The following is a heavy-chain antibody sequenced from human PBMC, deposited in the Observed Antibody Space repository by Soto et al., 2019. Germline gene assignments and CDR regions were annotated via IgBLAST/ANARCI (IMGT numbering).Heavy chain of an antibody. J-gene: IGHJ6*02. Sequence: ASVKVSCKTSGYTFTSHGITWVRQAPGQGLEWMGWISTYNGNTDYAQKLQGRATLTTDTSTSTAYMELRSLRSDDTAVYYCARLMVAGKCYYYGMDVWGQGTTVTVSS. D-gene: IGHD3-10*01. V-gene: IGHV1-18*01. CDR1: GYTFTSHG. CDR2: ISTYNGNT. CDR3: ARLMVAGKCYYYGMDV.